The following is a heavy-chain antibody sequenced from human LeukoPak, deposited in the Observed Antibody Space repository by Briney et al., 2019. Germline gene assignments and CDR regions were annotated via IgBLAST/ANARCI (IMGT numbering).Heavy chain of an antibody. J-gene: IGHJ5*02. CDR3: VRDGKSRSWEPLGWFDT. V-gene: IGHV4-39*07. CDR2: IYHVGST. CDR1: GGSISSSSYY. D-gene: IGHD6-13*01. Sequence: PSETLSLTCTVSGGSISSSSYYWDWIRQPPGKGLEWIGSIYHVGSTYYNPSLKSRVTISIEMSRNEFSLDLTSVTAADTAVYYCVRDGKSRSWEPLGWFDTWGQGILVTVSS.